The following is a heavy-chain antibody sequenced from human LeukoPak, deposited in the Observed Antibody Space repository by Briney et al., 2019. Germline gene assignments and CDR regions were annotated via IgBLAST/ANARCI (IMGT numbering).Heavy chain of an antibody. CDR2: IYYSGST. CDR1: GGSISSSSYY. CDR3: ARDGVVANFDY. D-gene: IGHD2-15*01. J-gene: IGHJ4*02. Sequence: SETLSLTCTVSGGSISSSSYYWSWIRQPPGKGLEWIGYIYYSGSTNYNPSLKSRVTISVDTSKNQFSLKLSSVTAADTAVYYCARDGVVANFDYWGQGTLVTVSS. V-gene: IGHV4-61*01.